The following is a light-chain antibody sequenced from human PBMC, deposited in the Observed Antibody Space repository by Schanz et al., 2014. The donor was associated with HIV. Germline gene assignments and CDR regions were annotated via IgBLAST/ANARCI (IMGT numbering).Light chain of an antibody. J-gene: IGKJ1*01. CDR1: QSISNN. V-gene: IGKV3-20*01. Sequence: EIVMTQSPATLYVSPGEGATLSCRASQSISNNLAWYQHKPGQAPRLLIYGAFTRATGIPDRFSGSGSGTDFTLTIRRLEPEDFAVYYCQHYGGSSWTFGQGTKVEV. CDR2: GAF. CDR3: QHYGGSSWT.